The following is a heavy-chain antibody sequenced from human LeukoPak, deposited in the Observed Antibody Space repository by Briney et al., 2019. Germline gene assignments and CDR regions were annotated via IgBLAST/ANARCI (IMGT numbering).Heavy chain of an antibody. CDR3: ARGDKYSSGWYSLSVAFDI. CDR1: GGSFSGYY. D-gene: IGHD6-19*01. CDR2: INHSGST. V-gene: IGHV4-34*01. J-gene: IGHJ3*02. Sequence: SETLSLTCAVYGGSFSGYYWSWIRQPPGKGLEWIGEINHSGSTNYNPSLKSRVTISVDTSKNQFSLKLSSVTAADTAVYYCARGDKYSSGWYSLSVAFDIWGQGTMVTVFS.